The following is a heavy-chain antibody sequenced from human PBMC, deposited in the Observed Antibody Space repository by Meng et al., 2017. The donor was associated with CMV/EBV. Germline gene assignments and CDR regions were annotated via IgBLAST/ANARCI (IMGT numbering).Heavy chain of an antibody. CDR3: ARDIGSGVDY. J-gene: IGHJ4*02. V-gene: IGHV4-59*01. Sequence: SETLSLTCTVSGGSTSSYYWSWIRQPPGEGLEWIGYIYYSGSTNYNPSLKSRVTISVDTSKNQFSLKLSSVTAAATAVYYCARDIGSGVDYWGQGTLVTVSS. CDR1: GGSTSSYY. CDR2: IYYSGST. D-gene: IGHD3-10*01.